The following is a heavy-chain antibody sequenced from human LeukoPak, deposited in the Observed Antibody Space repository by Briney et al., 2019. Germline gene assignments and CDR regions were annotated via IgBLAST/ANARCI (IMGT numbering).Heavy chain of an antibody. Sequence: KSGESLKISCKGSGYRFNAYWIAWVRQLPGKGLECMGIIYPDDSDTRYSPSFQGQVTISADKSVRTAYLQWSSLKASDTAMYYCARPNITSYYDSRGYDAFDVWGQGTMVTVSS. CDR2: IYPDDSDT. V-gene: IGHV5-51*01. CDR3: ARPNITSYYDSRGYDAFDV. J-gene: IGHJ3*01. D-gene: IGHD3-22*01. CDR1: GYRFNAYW.